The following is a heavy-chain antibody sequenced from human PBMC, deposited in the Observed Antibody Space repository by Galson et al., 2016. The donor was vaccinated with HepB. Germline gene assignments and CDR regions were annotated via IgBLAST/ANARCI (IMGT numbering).Heavy chain of an antibody. CDR1: GDSVSGNTAT. J-gene: IGHJ5*02. Sequence: CAISGDSVSGNTATWNWIRQSPSRGLEWLGRTAYRSQWLYVYAPSLKGRITIKPDTSTNQFSLHLTSVTPEDTAIYYCARSAYFKEWPDPWGQGTLVTVAS. V-gene: IGHV6-1*01. D-gene: IGHD2/OR15-2a*01. CDR2: TAYRSQWLY. CDR3: ARSAYFKEWPDP.